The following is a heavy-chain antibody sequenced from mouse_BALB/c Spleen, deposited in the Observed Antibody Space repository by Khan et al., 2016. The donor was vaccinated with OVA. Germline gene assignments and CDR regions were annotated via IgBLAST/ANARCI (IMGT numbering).Heavy chain of an antibody. CDR3: ARSVTITTVVATDFDY. CDR1: GYSITSDYA. Sequence: EVQLVESGPGLVKPSQSLSLTCTVTGYSITSDYAWNWIRQFPGNKLEWMGYISYSGRTSYNPSLKSRISITRDTSKNQFFLQLHSVTTEDTATYYCARSVTITTVVATDFDYWGQGTTLTVSS. D-gene: IGHD1-1*01. V-gene: IGHV3-2*02. CDR2: ISYSGRT. J-gene: IGHJ2*01.